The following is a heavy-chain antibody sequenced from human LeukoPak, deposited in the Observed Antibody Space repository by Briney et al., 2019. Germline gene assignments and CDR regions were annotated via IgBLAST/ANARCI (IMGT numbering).Heavy chain of an antibody. CDR3: ARMGTAAVGAYYFDY. V-gene: IGHV3-11*06. CDR2: IIRNSYT. D-gene: IGHD6-13*01. J-gene: IGHJ4*02. Sequence: GGSLRLSCAASGFTFSDYYMSWIRHAAGKGLEWVSYIIRNSYTSYADSVKGRFTISRDNAKNSLYLQMARLRAEDTAVYYCARMGTAAVGAYYFDYWGQGTLVAVSS. CDR1: GFTFSDYY.